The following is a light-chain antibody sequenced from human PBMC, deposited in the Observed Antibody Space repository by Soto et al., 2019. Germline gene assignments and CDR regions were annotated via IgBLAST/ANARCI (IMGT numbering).Light chain of an antibody. CDR2: GAS. Sequence: EIVMTQSPATLSVSPGERATLSCRASQSVSTNLAWYQQKPGHAPRLLMYGASTRATGIPARFSGSGSGTEFTLTISSLQSEDFAVYSCQQYHNWPPYTFGQGTKLEIK. CDR3: QQYHNWPPYT. J-gene: IGKJ2*01. CDR1: QSVSTN. V-gene: IGKV3-15*01.